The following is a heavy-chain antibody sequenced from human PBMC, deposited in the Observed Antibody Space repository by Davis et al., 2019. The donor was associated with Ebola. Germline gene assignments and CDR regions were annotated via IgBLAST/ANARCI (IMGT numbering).Heavy chain of an antibody. CDR3: ARDRDCISTSCRPWYYGMDV. Sequence: GESLKISCAASGFTFSSYAMHWVRQAPGKGLEWVAVISYDGSNKYYADSVKGRFTISRDNAKNSLYLQMNSLRDEDTAVYYCARDRDCISTSCRPWYYGMDVWGQGTTVTVS. D-gene: IGHD2-2*01. CDR1: GFTFSSYA. J-gene: IGHJ6*02. CDR2: ISYDGSNK. V-gene: IGHV3-30-3*01.